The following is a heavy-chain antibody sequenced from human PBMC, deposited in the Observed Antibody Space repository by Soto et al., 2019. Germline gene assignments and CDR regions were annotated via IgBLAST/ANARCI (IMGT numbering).Heavy chain of an antibody. CDR3: ARGGLNIVATGAAFDI. Sequence: ASVKGSCKASGYTFTSYYMHWVRQAPGQGLEWMGIINPSGGSTSYAQKFQGRVTMTRDTSTSTVYMELSSLRSEDTAVYYCARGGLNIVATGAAFDIWGQGTMVTVSS. CDR2: INPSGGST. CDR1: GYTFTSYY. D-gene: IGHD5-12*01. V-gene: IGHV1-46*03. J-gene: IGHJ3*02.